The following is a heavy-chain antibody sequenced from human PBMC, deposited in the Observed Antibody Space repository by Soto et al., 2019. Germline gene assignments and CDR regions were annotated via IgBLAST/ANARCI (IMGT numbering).Heavy chain of an antibody. D-gene: IGHD5-18*01. CDR1: GFTFSSYA. V-gene: IGHV3-23*01. CDR2: TSGSGGST. J-gene: IGHJ4*02. Sequence: EVQLLESGGGLVQPGGSLRLSCAASGFTFSSYAMSWVRQAPGKGLEWVSGTSGSGGSTYYADSVKGRFTISRDNSKKTLYLQMNSLRAEDTAVYYCAKETSSYGSRGYYWGQGTLVTVSS. CDR3: AKETSSYGSRGYY.